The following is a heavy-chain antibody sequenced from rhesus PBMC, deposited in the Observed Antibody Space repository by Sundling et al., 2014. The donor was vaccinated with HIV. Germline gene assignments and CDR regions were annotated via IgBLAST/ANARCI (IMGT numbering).Heavy chain of an antibody. Sequence: QLQLQESGPGLVKPSETLSVTCAVSGGSISSSTWWSWIRQAPGKGLEWIGRISGDGGSTSDNPSLKSRVTISKDRAKNQFSLKLRSVTAADTAVYYCAIQYKYGLDSWGQGVVVTVSS. J-gene: IGHJ6*01. CDR2: ISGDGGST. V-gene: IGHV4-57*02. CDR3: AIQYKYGLDS. CDR1: GGSISSSTW. D-gene: IGHD3-3*01.